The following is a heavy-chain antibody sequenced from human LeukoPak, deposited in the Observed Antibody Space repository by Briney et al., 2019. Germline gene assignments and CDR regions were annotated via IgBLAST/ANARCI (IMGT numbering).Heavy chain of an antibody. J-gene: IGHJ4*02. V-gene: IGHV1-3*01. CDR1: GYTFTGYA. CDR2: INAGNGNT. Sequence: ASVKVSCKASGYTFTGYAMHWVRQAPGQRLEWMGWINAGNGNTKYSQKFQGRVTITRDTSASTAYMELSSLRSEDTAVYYCARGAYSYGRTAEDYWGQGTLVTVSS. D-gene: IGHD5-18*01. CDR3: ARGAYSYGRTAEDY.